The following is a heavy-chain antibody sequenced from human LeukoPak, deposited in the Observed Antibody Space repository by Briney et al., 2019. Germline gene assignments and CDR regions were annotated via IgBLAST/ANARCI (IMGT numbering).Heavy chain of an antibody. CDR2: INPSGGST. CDR1: GYTFTGYY. Sequence: ASVKVSCKASGYTFTGYYMHWVRQAPGQGLEWMGIINPSGGSTSYAQKFQGRVTMTRDTSTSTVYMELSSLRSEDTAVYYCARDVEMAPPGDAFDIWGQGTMVTVSS. J-gene: IGHJ3*02. D-gene: IGHD5-24*01. V-gene: IGHV1-46*01. CDR3: ARDVEMAPPGDAFDI.